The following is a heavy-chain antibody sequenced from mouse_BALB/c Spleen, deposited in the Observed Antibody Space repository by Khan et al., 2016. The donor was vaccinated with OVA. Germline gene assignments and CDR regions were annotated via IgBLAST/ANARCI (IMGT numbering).Heavy chain of an antibody. V-gene: IGHV1S56*01. CDR2: IYPGNVNT. D-gene: IGHD2-1*01. Sequence: QVQLQQSGPELVKPRTSVRISYKASGYTFTSYYIYWVKQRPGQGLEWIGWIYPGNVNTKYNEKFKGKATLTADKSSSTAYMQLSSLTSEDSAVYFCARDGYCGNYRAWFAYWGQGTLVTVST. CDR1: GYTFTSYY. J-gene: IGHJ3*01. CDR3: ARDGYCGNYRAWFAY.